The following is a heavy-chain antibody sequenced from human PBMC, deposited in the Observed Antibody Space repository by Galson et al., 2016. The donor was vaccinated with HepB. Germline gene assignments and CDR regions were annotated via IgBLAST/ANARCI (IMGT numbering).Heavy chain of an antibody. J-gene: IGHJ4*02. CDR1: GFTFNNAW. CDR2: IKSRTDGGTP. CDR3: TTVLMGASSFDC. V-gene: IGHV3-15*01. Sequence: SLRLSCAASGFTFNNAWMNWVRQAPGKGLEWVGRIKSRTDGGTPDYGALVKGRFLISRDDSKNTLYLQMNSLKSEDTAMYYCTTVLMGASSFDCWGQGTLVTVSS. D-gene: IGHD1-26*01.